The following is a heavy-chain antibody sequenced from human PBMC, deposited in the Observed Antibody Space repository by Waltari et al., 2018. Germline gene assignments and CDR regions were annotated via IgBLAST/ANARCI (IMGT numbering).Heavy chain of an antibody. D-gene: IGHD3-3*01. CDR1: GGSISSRSYY. Sequence: QLQLQESGPGLGKPSETLSLTCTGSGGSISSRSYYWGWIRQPPGKGLEWIGSIYYSGSTYHTPSLKMRSTISVETSQIQFSRKLSPVTASDTAVYYCARDQAYYDFWSGYHLAFAYWGQRTLVTVSS. J-gene: IGHJ4*02. CDR2: IYYSGST. CDR3: ARDQAYYDFWSGYHLAFAY. V-gene: IGHV4-39*07.